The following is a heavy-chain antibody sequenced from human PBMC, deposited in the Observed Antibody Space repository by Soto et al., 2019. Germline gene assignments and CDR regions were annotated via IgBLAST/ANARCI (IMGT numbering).Heavy chain of an antibody. CDR1: GYTFTSYA. CDR3: ARPVIAAAGTFVY. J-gene: IGHJ4*02. CDR2: INAGNGNT. Sequence: QVQLVQSGAEVKKPGASVKVSCKASGYTFTSYAMHWVHQAPGQRLEWMGWINAGNGNTKYSQKFQGRVTITRDTSASTAYMELSSLRSEDTAVYYCARPVIAAAGTFVYWGQGTLVTVSS. D-gene: IGHD6-13*01. V-gene: IGHV1-3*01.